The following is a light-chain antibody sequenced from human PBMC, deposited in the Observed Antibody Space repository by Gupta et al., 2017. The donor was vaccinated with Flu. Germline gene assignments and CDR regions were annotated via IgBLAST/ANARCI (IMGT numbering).Light chain of an antibody. V-gene: IGLV2-8*01. CDR2: DVS. CDR1: SSDIGGYNY. Sequence: VTISRAGTSSDIGGYNYVSCYQQHPAKPPHLMFYDVSKSPAAVPGRFSASKSGNTASLTVSGRQAEDAADYYCGSYAGSNKYVFGTGTKDTVL. CDR3: GSYAGSNKYV. J-gene: IGLJ1*01.